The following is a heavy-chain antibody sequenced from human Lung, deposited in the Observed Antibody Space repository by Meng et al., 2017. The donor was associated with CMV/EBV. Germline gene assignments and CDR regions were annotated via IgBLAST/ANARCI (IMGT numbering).Heavy chain of an antibody. D-gene: IGHD3-10*01. Sequence: XLTXAVYGGSLSGYYWSWIRQPPGKGLEWIGEITHSGSTKYNPSLKSRVTISVDTSNNQFSLNVKSVTAADMGVYYCARGGREETYGPNFDSWDQGTLVTVSS. CDR2: ITHSGST. CDR3: ARGGREETYGPNFDS. V-gene: IGHV4-34*01. CDR1: GGSLSGYY. J-gene: IGHJ4*02.